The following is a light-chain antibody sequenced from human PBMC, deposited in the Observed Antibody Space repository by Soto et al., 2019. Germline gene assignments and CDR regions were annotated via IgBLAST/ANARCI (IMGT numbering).Light chain of an antibody. J-gene: IGKJ1*01. Sequence: DIQMTQSPSTLSAFVGDRVTITCRASQSIGRWLAWYQQKPGKAPKLLIYDASSLESGVPSRFSGSGSGTEFTLTISSLQPDDVATYYCQQYNSYWTFGQGTKVDIK. CDR1: QSIGRW. CDR3: QQYNSYWT. CDR2: DAS. V-gene: IGKV1-5*01.